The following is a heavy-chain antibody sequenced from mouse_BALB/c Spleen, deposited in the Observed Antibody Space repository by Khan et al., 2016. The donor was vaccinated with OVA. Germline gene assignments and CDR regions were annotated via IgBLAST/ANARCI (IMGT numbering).Heavy chain of an antibody. D-gene: IGHD2-10*01. Sequence: VQLKESGGDLVKPGGSLKVSCAASGFTFSSYGMSWVRQTPDKRLEWVATISSGGRYTYFPDSVKGRFTISRDNSKNTLYLQMSSLKSEDTAMDYCARAYYGNDYYAMDYWGQGTSVTVSS. J-gene: IGHJ4*01. V-gene: IGHV5-6*01. CDR3: ARAYYGNDYYAMDY. CDR2: ISSGGRYT. CDR1: GFTFSSYG.